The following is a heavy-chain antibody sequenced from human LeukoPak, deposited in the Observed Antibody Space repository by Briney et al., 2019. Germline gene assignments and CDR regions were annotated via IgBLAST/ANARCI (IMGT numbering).Heavy chain of an antibody. CDR1: GGSISSYY. V-gene: IGHV4-4*07. CDR3: ARDTGYDILTGYSYYFDY. CDR2: IYTSGST. D-gene: IGHD3-9*01. J-gene: IGHJ4*02. Sequence: SETLSLTCTVSGGSISSYYWSWIRQPAGKGLEWIGRIYTSGSTNYNPSLKSRVTMSVDTSKNQFSLKLSSVTAADTAVYYCARDTGYDILTGYSYYFDYWGQGTLATVSS.